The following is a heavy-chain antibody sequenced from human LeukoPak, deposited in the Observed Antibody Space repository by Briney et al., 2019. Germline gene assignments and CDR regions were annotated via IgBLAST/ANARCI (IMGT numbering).Heavy chain of an antibody. V-gene: IGHV1-24*01. CDR1: GYTLTELS. CDR2: FDPEDGET. Sequence: GASVKVSFTVSGYTLTELSMHWVRQAPGKGLEWMGGFDPEDGETIYAQKFQGRVTMTEDTSTDTAYMELSSLRSEDTAVYYCATDPSPIPSGSYFYWGQGTLVTVSS. CDR3: ATDPSPIPSGSYFY. J-gene: IGHJ4*02. D-gene: IGHD1-26*01.